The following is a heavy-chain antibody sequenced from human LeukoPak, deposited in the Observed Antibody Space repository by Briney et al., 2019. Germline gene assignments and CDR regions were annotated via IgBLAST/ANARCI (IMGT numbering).Heavy chain of an antibody. CDR3: ARGTYYYDSSGYYYVFPNYFDY. CDR2: ISYSGTT. Sequence: SETLSLTCTVSGGSISSGGFYWSWIRQHPGKGLEWIGYISYSGTTYYNPSLKSRVAISVDTSKNQFSLKLSSVTAADTAVYYCARGTYYYDSSGYYYVFPNYFDYWGQGTLVTVSS. V-gene: IGHV4-31*03. J-gene: IGHJ4*02. D-gene: IGHD3-22*01. CDR1: GGSISSGGFY.